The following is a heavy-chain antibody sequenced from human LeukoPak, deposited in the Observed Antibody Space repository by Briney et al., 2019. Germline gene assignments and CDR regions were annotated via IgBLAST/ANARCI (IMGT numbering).Heavy chain of an antibody. V-gene: IGHV3-23*01. D-gene: IGHD3-3*01. CDR1: GFTFSSYA. CDR2: ISGSGGST. J-gene: IGHJ6*03. Sequence: PGGSLRLSCAASGFTFSSYAMSWVRQAPGKGLEWVSAISGSGGSTYYADSVKGRFAISRDNSKNTLYLQMNSLRAEDTALYYCAKSAYNDFWSGYYMDVWGKGTTVTVSS. CDR3: AKSAYNDFWSGYYMDV.